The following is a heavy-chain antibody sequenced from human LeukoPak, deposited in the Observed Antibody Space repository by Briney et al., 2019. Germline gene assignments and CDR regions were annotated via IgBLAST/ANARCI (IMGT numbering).Heavy chain of an antibody. CDR1: GYTFTGYY. D-gene: IGHD2-2*01. Sequence: SVKVSCKASGYTFTGYYIHWVRQAPGQGLEWMGGIIPIFGTANYAQKFQGRVTITADESTSTAYMELSSLRSEDTAVYYCARDLGAPAATLCGMDVWGQGTTVTVSS. J-gene: IGHJ6*02. CDR2: IIPIFGTA. CDR3: ARDLGAPAATLCGMDV. V-gene: IGHV1-69*13.